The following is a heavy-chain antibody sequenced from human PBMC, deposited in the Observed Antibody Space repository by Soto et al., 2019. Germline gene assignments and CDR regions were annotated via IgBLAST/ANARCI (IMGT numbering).Heavy chain of an antibody. CDR2: IRVFNGDT. V-gene: IGHV1-18*01. Sequence: QVQLVQSGVEVKKPGASVKVSCQASGYIFNSYGISWVRQAPGQGLEWMGWIRVFNGDTNYAQKFQGRVTMTTDTSTSTVYMELRSLTSDDTAGYYCARDRSSSDYWGQGTLVTVSS. CDR1: GYIFNSYG. CDR3: ARDRSSSDY. D-gene: IGHD6-6*01. J-gene: IGHJ4*02.